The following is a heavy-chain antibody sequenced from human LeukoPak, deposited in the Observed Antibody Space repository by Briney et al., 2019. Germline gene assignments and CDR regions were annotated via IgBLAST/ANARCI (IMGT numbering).Heavy chain of an antibody. Sequence: PSDTLTLTCTVSGGSISSYYWSWIRQPPGKGLEWIGYIYTSGSTKYNPSLKSRVTISVDTSKNQFSQKLSSVTAADTAGYYCARAFLPKTTGDAFDIWGQGTMVTVSS. V-gene: IGHV4-4*09. D-gene: IGHD4-17*01. CDR3: ARAFLPKTTGDAFDI. CDR2: IYTSGST. J-gene: IGHJ3*02. CDR1: GGSISSYY.